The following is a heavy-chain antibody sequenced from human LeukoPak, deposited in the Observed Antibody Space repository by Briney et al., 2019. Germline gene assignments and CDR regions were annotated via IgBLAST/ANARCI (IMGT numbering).Heavy chain of an antibody. Sequence: GGSLRLSCAASGFTFSSFGMHWVRQAPGKGLEWVAVISYDGSKKYYADCVKGRFTISRDNSKSTLYLQMHSLKTEDTAVYYCAKDGMGDYDTTGYYLLGHFQCWGQGTLVTVSS. CDR2: ISYDGSKK. CDR1: GFTFSSFG. D-gene: IGHD3-22*01. V-gene: IGHV3-30*18. J-gene: IGHJ1*01. CDR3: AKDGMGDYDTTGYYLLGHFQC.